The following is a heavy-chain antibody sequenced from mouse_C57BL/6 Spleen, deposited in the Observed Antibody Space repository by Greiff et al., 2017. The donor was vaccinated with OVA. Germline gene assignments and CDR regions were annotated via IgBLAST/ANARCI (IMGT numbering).Heavy chain of an antibody. CDR3: VRHGDYDDAY. CDR1: GFSFNTYA. D-gene: IGHD2-4*01. Sequence: EVQLVESGGGLVQPKGSLKLSCAASGFSFNTYAMNWVRQAPGKGLEWVARIRSKSNNYATYYADSVKDRFTISRDDSESMLYLQMNNLKTEDTAMYYCVRHGDYDDAYWGQGTLVTVSA. V-gene: IGHV10-1*01. CDR2: IRSKSNNYAT. J-gene: IGHJ3*01.